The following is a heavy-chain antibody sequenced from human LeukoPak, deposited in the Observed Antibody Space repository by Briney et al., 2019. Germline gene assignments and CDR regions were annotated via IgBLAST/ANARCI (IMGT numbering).Heavy chain of an antibody. V-gene: IGHV3-48*03. CDR3: AREIAVAGTTGLDY. J-gene: IGHJ4*02. Sequence: GGSLRLSRAASGFRVSGYEMNWVRQAPGKGLEWVSYISSSGSTIYYADSVKGRFTISRDNAKNTLYLQMNSLRAEDTAVYYCAREIAVAGTTGLDYWGQGTLVTVSS. CDR1: GFRVSGYE. D-gene: IGHD6-19*01. CDR2: ISSSGSTI.